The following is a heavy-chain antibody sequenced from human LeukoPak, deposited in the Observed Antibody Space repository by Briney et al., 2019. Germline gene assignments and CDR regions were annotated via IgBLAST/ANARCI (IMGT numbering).Heavy chain of an antibody. CDR1: GGSISSGDYY. J-gene: IGHJ6*02. V-gene: IGHV4-39*01. CDR2: IYYTGST. D-gene: IGHD3-10*01. CDR3: ARRNYGSGLDV. Sequence: SETLSLTCTVSGGSISSGDYYWAWIRQPPGSGLEWIGSIYYTGSTYYNPSFKRRVTISIDKSKNQFSLRLSSVTAADTADYYCARRNYGSGLDVWGQGTTVTVSS.